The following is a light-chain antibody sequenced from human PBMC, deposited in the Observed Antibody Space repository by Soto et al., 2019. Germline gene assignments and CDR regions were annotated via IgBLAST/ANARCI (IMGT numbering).Light chain of an antibody. Sequence: QSALTQPRSVSGSPGQSVTISCTGSNSDIGAYDFVSWYQQHPGKVPKVIIYDVTKRPSGVPDRFSASKSGNTASLTISGLQAEDEADYYCCSHAGTRTLVFGGGTQLTVL. CDR3: CSHAGTRTLV. CDR1: NSDIGAYDF. CDR2: DVT. V-gene: IGLV2-11*01. J-gene: IGLJ2*01.